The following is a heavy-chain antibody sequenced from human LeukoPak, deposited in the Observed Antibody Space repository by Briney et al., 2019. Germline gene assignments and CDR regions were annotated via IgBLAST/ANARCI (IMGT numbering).Heavy chain of an antibody. CDR3: ARDYYDSSGYYEQDYFDY. V-gene: IGHV3-21*01. CDR2: ISSSSSYI. CDR1: GFTFSSYS. Sequence: GGSLRLSCAASGFTFSSYSMNWVRQAPGKGLEWVSSISSSSSYIYCADSVKGRSTISRDNAKNSLYLQMNSLRAEDTAVYYCARDYYDSSGYYEQDYFDYWGQGTLVTVSS. D-gene: IGHD3-22*01. J-gene: IGHJ4*02.